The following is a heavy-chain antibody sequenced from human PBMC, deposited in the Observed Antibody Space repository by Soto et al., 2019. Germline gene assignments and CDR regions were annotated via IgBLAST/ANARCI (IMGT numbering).Heavy chain of an antibody. CDR2: SYYSGST. V-gene: IGHV4-59*01. CDR3: ARGVGTTVTN. J-gene: IGHJ4*02. D-gene: IGHD4-4*01. CDR1: GGSISSYY. Sequence: QVQLQESGPGLVKPSETLSLTCTVSGGSISSYYWSWIRQPPGKGLEWIGYSYYSGSTNYNPSLKSRVTISVDTSKKQFSLKRSSVTAADTAVYYWARGVGTTVTNWGQGTLVTVSS.